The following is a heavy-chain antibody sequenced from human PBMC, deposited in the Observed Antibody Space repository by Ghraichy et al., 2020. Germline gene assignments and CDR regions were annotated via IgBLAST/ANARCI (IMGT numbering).Heavy chain of an antibody. V-gene: IGHV3-23*01. CDR2: LGSSGEST. J-gene: IGHJ4*02. CDR3: AKLAFNWNDDDY. D-gene: IGHD1-1*01. CDR1: GFTFSSFA. Sequence: LSLTCAASGFTFSSFAMSWVRQAPGKGLEWVSSLGSSGESTYYADSVKGRFTISRDNSKNTMYLQMNSLSAGDTAVYYCAKLAFNWNDDDYWGQGTLVTVSS.